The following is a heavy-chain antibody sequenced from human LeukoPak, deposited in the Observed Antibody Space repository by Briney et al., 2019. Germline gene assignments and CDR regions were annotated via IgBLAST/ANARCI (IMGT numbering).Heavy chain of an antibody. CDR3: ARPEDFSSSWYYFDY. V-gene: IGHV3-48*04. J-gene: IGHJ4*02. D-gene: IGHD6-13*01. CDR1: GFTLSSYS. CDR2: ISSSSSTI. Sequence: GGSLRLSCAASGFTLSSYSMNWVRQAPGKGLEWVSYISSSSSTIYYADSVKGRFTISRDNAKNSLYLQMNSLRAEDTAVYYCARPEDFSSSWYYFDYWGQGTLVTVSS.